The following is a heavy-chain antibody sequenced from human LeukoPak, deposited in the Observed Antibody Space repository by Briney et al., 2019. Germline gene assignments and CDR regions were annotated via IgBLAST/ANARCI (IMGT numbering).Heavy chain of an antibody. Sequence: GGSVKVSCKVSGHTLTELSMHWVRQAPGKGLEWMGGFDPEDGETIYAQKFQGRVTMTEDTSTDTAYMELSSLRSEDTAVYYCATVSYYYDSSDYPSDYWGQGILVTVSS. V-gene: IGHV1-24*01. CDR1: GHTLTELS. CDR3: ATVSYYYDSSDYPSDY. CDR2: FDPEDGET. D-gene: IGHD3-22*01. J-gene: IGHJ4*02.